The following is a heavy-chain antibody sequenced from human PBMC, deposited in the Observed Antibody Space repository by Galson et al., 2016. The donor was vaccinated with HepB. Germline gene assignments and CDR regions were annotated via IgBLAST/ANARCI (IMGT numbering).Heavy chain of an antibody. CDR3: ARMGVGLTGSFDN. V-gene: IGHV5-51*01. CDR2: IYPGDSDT. Sequence: QSGAEVKKPGESLKISCKGSGYSFSTDWIGWVRQMPGKGLEWMGVIYPGDSDTRYSPSLQGQVTISADKTISTVYLQWSSLRPSDTAIYYCARMGVGLTGSFDNWGQGTLVSVSS. D-gene: IGHD3-16*01. J-gene: IGHJ4*02. CDR1: GYSFSTDW.